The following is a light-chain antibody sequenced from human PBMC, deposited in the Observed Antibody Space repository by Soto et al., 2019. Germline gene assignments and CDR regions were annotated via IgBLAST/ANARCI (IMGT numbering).Light chain of an antibody. Sequence: SVLTQPASVSGSPGQSITLSCTGTSSDVGGYNYVSWYQQHPGKAPKLMIYDVSNRPSGVSNRFSGSKSGNTASLTISGLQAEDEADYYCSSYTSSIVVFGGGTKVTVL. CDR2: DVS. CDR3: SSYTSSIVV. V-gene: IGLV2-14*01. CDR1: SSDVGGYNY. J-gene: IGLJ2*01.